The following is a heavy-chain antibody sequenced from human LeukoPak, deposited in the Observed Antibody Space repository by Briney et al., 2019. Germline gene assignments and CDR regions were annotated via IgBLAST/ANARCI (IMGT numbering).Heavy chain of an antibody. CDR2: ISAYNGNT. J-gene: IGHJ6*04. CDR1: GYTFTSYG. V-gene: IGHV1-18*04. D-gene: IGHD3-10*01. Sequence: ASVKVSCKASGYTFTSYGISWVRQAPGQGLEWMGWISAYNGNTNYAQKLQGRVTMTTDTSTSTAYMDLRSLRSDDTAVYYCARDRGKVITMVRGNYGMDVWGKGTTVTVSS. CDR3: ARDRGKVITMVRGNYGMDV.